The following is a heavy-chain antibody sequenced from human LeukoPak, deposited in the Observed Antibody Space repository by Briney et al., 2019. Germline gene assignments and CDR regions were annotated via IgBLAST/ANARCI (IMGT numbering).Heavy chain of an antibody. D-gene: IGHD4-17*01. CDR2: ICSDNSTI. V-gene: IGHV3-48*01. CDR1: GFTFSNYR. J-gene: IGHJ3*02. Sequence: PGGSLRLSCVASGFTFSNYRMDWVRQAPGKGLEWLSYICSDNSTIHYANSVKGRFTIFRDNARNSLYLQMNSLRAEDTALYYCARSYGYGDSGRGAFDIWGQGTMVTVSS. CDR3: ARSYGYGDSGRGAFDI.